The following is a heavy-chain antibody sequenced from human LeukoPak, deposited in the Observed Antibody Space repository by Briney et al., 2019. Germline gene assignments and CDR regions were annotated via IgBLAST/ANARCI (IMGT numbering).Heavy chain of an antibody. V-gene: IGHV3-30*02. CDR2: IRYDGSNK. CDR3: AKDRVGATYYYDSSGYPLDY. Sequence: PGGSLRLSCAASGFTFSSYGMHWVRQAPGKGLEWVAFIRYDGSNKYYADSVKGRFTISRDNSKNTLYLQMNSLRAEDTAVYYCAKDRVGATYYYDSSGYPLDYWGQGTLVTVSS. D-gene: IGHD3-22*01. CDR1: GFTFSSYG. J-gene: IGHJ4*02.